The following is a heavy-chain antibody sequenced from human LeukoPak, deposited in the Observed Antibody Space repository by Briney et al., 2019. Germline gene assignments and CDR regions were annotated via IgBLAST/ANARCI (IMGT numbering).Heavy chain of an antibody. Sequence: SETLSLTCTVSGGXISSHYCSWIRQPPGKGLEWIGYIYYSGSTNYNPSLKSRVTISVDTSKNQFSLKLNSVTAADTAVYYCARGQWLRDYWGQGTLVTVSS. D-gene: IGHD6-19*01. J-gene: IGHJ4*02. CDR1: GGXISSHY. CDR3: ARGQWLRDY. CDR2: IYYSGST. V-gene: IGHV4-59*11.